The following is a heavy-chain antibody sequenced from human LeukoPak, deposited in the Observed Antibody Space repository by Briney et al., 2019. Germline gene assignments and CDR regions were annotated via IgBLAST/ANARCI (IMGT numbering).Heavy chain of an antibody. CDR3: ARSGGGWFGARDAFDI. D-gene: IGHD2-15*01. Sequence: SETLSLTCTVSGGSISSYYWSWIRQPPGKGLEWIGYIYYSGSTNYNPSLKSRVTISVDTSKNQFSLKLSSVTAADTAVYYCARSGGGWFGARDAFDIWGQGTMVTVSS. V-gene: IGHV4-59*01. CDR1: GGSISSYY. J-gene: IGHJ3*02. CDR2: IYYSGST.